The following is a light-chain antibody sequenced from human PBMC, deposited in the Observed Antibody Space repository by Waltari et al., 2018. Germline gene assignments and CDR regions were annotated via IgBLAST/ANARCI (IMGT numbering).Light chain of an antibody. Sequence: QSALTQPASVSGPPGQSITIDCAGTSSDIRGYNYVAWYQQHPGRVPKLLIYDVDNRPSGISDRFSGSKSGNTASLTISGLQAEDEADYFCSSYTDSRTGVFGGGTKLTVL. J-gene: IGLJ3*02. V-gene: IGLV2-14*03. CDR2: DVD. CDR3: SSYTDSRTGV. CDR1: SSDIRGYNY.